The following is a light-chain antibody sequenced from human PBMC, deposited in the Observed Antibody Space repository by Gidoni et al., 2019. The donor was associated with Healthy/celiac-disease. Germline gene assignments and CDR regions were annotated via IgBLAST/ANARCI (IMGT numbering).Light chain of an antibody. V-gene: IGKV3-20*01. CDR2: GAS. Sequence: EIVLTQSPGTLSLSPGERATLSCRASQSVSRSYLAWYQQKTGQAPSLLIYGASSRATGIPDRFSGSGSGTDFTLTISRLEPEDFAVYYCQQYGSSPRTFGQXTKVEIK. J-gene: IGKJ1*01. CDR3: QQYGSSPRT. CDR1: QSVSRSY.